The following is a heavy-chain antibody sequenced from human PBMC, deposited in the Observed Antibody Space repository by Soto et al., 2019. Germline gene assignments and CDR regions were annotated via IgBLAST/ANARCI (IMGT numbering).Heavy chain of an antibody. CDR1: GFTFISYG. J-gene: IGHJ4*02. CDR2: MSYDGRDK. Sequence: VGSLRLCGAASGFTFISYGMHWVRQAPGKGLEWLAVMSYDGRDKYYADSVRGRFTISRDNSKNTVYLQLNSLRVEDTAVYYCAKARSGSWHEGYYFDNWGQGTLVTVFS. D-gene: IGHD2-15*01. CDR3: AKARSGSWHEGYYFDN. V-gene: IGHV3-30*18.